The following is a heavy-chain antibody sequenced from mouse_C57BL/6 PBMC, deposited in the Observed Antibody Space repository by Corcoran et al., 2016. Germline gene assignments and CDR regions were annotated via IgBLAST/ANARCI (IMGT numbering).Heavy chain of an antibody. Sequence: QVQLQQSGPELVKPGASVTISCKASGYSFTSYYIHWVKQRPGQGLEWIGWIYPVSGNTKYNEKFTGKATLTADTSASTANMPLSSLTSEDSAGYYFARRNSNLDDWGQGTTLTVSS. CDR3: ARRNSNLDD. D-gene: IGHD2-5*01. CDR2: IYPVSGNT. CDR1: GYSFTSYY. V-gene: IGHV1-66*01. J-gene: IGHJ2*01.